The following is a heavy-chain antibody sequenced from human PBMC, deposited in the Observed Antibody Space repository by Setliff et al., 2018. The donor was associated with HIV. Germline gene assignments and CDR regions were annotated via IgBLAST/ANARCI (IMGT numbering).Heavy chain of an antibody. J-gene: IGHJ5*02. Sequence: SETLSLTFTVSGDSISSYSWNWIRQSPGGGLEWIGFIFSSGSTKYNPSLQSRVTMSIDTSKNQFSLRLTSVTAADTAVYYCARRIDDSGSFPDKNWFDTWGQGSLVTVSS. CDR3: ARRIDDSGSFPDKNWFDT. D-gene: IGHD3-10*01. V-gene: IGHV4-4*09. CDR1: GDSISSYS. CDR2: IFSSGST.